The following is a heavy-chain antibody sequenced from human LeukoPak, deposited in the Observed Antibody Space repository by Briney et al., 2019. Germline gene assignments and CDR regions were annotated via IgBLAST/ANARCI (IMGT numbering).Heavy chain of an antibody. V-gene: IGHV3-33*08. J-gene: IGHJ3*02. CDR1: GFTFSSYS. CDR3: ARNQDYGVYNSVGAFDI. D-gene: IGHD4-17*01. CDR2: IWYDGSNK. Sequence: GGSLRLSCAASGFTFSSYSMIWVRQAPGKGLEWVAVIWYDGSNKYYADSVKGRFTISRDNSKNTLYLQMNSLRAEDTAVYYCARNQDYGVYNSVGAFDIWGQGTMVTVSS.